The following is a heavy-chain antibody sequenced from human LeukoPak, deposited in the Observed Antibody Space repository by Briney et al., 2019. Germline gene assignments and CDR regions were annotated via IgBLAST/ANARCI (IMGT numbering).Heavy chain of an antibody. CDR1: GFTFSSYA. CDR3: ARGRSTWHLDY. V-gene: IGHV3-21*01. J-gene: IGHJ4*02. Sequence: GGSLRLSCAASGFTFSSYAMNWVRQAPGKGLEWVSYISSTNGYIYYADSVRGRFTISRDNAKNSLSLQMNSLRAEDTAVYYCARGRSTWHLDYWGQGTLVTVSS. D-gene: IGHD1-26*01. CDR2: ISSTNGYI.